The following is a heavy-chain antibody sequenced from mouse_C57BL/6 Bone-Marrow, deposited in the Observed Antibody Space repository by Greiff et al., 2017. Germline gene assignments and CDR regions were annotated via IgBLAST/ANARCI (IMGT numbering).Heavy chain of an antibody. Sequence: DVQLQESGAELVRPGASVKLSCTASGFNIKDDYMHWVKQRPEQGLEWIGWIDPENGDTEYASKFQGKATITADTSSNTAYLQLSSLTSEDTAVYYCTRAYYYLFDYWGQGTTLTVSS. CDR3: TRAYYYLFDY. CDR1: GFNIKDDY. CDR2: IDPENGDT. D-gene: IGHD1-1*02. J-gene: IGHJ2*01. V-gene: IGHV14-4*01.